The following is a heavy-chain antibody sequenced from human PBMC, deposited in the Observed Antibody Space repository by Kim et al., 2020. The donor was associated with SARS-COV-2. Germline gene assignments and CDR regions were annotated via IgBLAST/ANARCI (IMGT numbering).Heavy chain of an antibody. Sequence: GGSLRLSCAASGFTFSDAWMHWVRQAPGKGLEWVGRIKRKTNGGTADYAAPLKGRFSISRDDSRNMLYLQMSSLETEDTAVYYCATEGYGGNPDYWGQGTLVTVSS. D-gene: IGHD4-17*01. CDR2: IKRKTNGGTA. V-gene: IGHV3-15*01. J-gene: IGHJ4*02. CDR1: GFTFSDAW. CDR3: ATEGYGGNPDY.